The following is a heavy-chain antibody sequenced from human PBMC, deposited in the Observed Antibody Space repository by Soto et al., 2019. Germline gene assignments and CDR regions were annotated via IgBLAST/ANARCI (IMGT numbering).Heavy chain of an antibody. CDR3: ARGAVRYCSGGSCYTNWFDP. J-gene: IGHJ5*02. CDR2: IYYSGST. CDR1: GGSISSGDYY. D-gene: IGHD2-15*01. V-gene: IGHV4-30-4*01. Sequence: SETLSLTCTVSGGSISSGDYYWSWIRQPPGKGLEWIGYIYYSGSTYYNPSLKSRVTISVDTSKNQFSLKLSSVTAADTAVYYCARGAVRYCSGGSCYTNWFDPWGQGTLVTVSS.